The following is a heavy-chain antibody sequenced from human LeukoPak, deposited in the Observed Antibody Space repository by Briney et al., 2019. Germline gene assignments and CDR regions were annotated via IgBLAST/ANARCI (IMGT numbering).Heavy chain of an antibody. CDR2: INTDGSGT. J-gene: IGHJ4*02. D-gene: IGHD3/OR15-3a*01. CDR3: ASTFGLGAF. V-gene: IGHV3-74*01. CDR1: GFTFTTYW. Sequence: PGGSLRLSCAASGFTFTTYWMHWVRQAPGKGLVWVSHINTDGSGTSYADSVNGRFTISRDNAKNTLYLQMNSLRAEDTAVYYCASTFGLGAFWGQGTLVTVSS.